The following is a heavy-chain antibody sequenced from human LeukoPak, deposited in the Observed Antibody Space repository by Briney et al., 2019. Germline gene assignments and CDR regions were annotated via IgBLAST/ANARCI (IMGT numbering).Heavy chain of an antibody. V-gene: IGHV3-9*02. D-gene: IGHD1-26*01. CDR3: ATDITGSYLGCFDY. CDR2: ISWNSGSI. CDR1: GFTSDDYA. Sequence: GGSLRLSCAASGFTSDDYAMHWVRQAPGEGLEWVSGISWNSGSIGYADSAKGRFTISRDNAKNSLYLQMNSLRAQDTALSYCATDITGSYLGCFDYWGQGTLVTVSS. J-gene: IGHJ4*02.